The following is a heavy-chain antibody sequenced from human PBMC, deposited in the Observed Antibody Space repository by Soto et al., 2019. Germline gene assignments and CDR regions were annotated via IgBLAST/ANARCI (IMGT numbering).Heavy chain of an antibody. J-gene: IGHJ4*02. CDR3: ARGPADIVVVVAATDDY. Sequence: QVQLVESGGGVVQPGRSLRLSCAASGFTFSSYAMHWVRQAPGKGLEWVAVISYDGSNKYYADSVKGRFTISRDNSKNXXYLQMNSLRAEDTAVYYCARGPADIVVVVAATDDYWGQGTLVTVSS. D-gene: IGHD2-15*01. CDR2: ISYDGSNK. V-gene: IGHV3-30-3*01. CDR1: GFTFSSYA.